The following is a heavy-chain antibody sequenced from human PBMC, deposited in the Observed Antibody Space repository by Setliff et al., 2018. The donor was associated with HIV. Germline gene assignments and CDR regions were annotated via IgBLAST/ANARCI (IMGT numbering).Heavy chain of an antibody. CDR3: ATSAESGFGIHWGVFNI. J-gene: IGHJ3*02. Sequence: SETLSLTCTVFGEFVSSGGNYWGWVRQLPGKALEWIGYIYYSGETYYNPSLKSRVSISVDTSKNQFSLKLRSVTAADTAVYYCATSAESGFGIHWGVFNIWGQGTRVTVSS. D-gene: IGHD3-10*01. CDR2: IYYSGET. CDR1: GEFVSSGGNY. V-gene: IGHV4-39*01.